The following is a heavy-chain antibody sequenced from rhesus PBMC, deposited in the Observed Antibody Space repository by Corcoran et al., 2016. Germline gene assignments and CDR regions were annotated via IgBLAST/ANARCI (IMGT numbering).Heavy chain of an antibody. CDR2: INPSNGKT. V-gene: IGHV1S9*01. CDR3: ARAAGDY. CDR1: GYTCTCNY. Sequence: QVQLGQSGPEVKKLGASVKLSCTAAGYTCTCNYINWVRQAPEQVHDWNGWINPSNGKTGYAQKFQGRVTMTRDTATSTAYMELNSLRSEDTAVYYCARAAGDYWGQGVLVTVSS. J-gene: IGHJ4*01.